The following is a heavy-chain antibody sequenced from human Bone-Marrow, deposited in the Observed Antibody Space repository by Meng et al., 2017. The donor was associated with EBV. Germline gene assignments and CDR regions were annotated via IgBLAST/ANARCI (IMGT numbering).Heavy chain of an antibody. CDR2: IYHSGST. Sequence: QLRLQESGLGCVKPSQTLSLTCVVSGGSTASGGYSWSWIRQPPGKGLEWIGYIYHSGSTSYNPSLKSRVTISVDRSKNQFSLKLNSVTAADTAVYYCARGDDSSGLDYWGQGTLVTVSS. CDR1: GGSTASGGYS. V-gene: IGHV4-30-2*01. D-gene: IGHD3-22*01. CDR3: ARGDDSSGLDY. J-gene: IGHJ4*02.